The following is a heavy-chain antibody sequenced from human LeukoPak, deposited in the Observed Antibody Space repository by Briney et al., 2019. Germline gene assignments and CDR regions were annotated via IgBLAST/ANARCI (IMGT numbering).Heavy chain of an antibody. V-gene: IGHV1-8*01. J-gene: IGHJ5*02. CDR2: MNPNSGNT. Sequence: ASVKVSCKASGYTFTSYDINWVRQATGQGLEWMGWMNPNSGNTGYAQKFQGRVTMTTNTSISTAYMELSSLRSEDTAVYYCARGQDSSSWYRWFDPWGQGTLVTVSS. CDR3: ARGQDSSSWYRWFDP. CDR1: GYTFTSYD. D-gene: IGHD6-13*01.